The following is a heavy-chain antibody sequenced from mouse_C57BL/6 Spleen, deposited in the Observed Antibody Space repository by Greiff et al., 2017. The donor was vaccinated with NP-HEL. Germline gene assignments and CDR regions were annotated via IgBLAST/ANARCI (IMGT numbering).Heavy chain of an antibody. CDR1: GYTFTSYW. Sequence: QVQLKQPGAELVKPGASVTLSCKASGYTFTSYWMHWVKQRPGQGLEWIGMIHPNSGSTNYNEKFKSKATLTVDKSSSTAYMQLSSLTSEDSAVYYCARAGPYAMDYWGQGTSVTVSS. V-gene: IGHV1-64*01. CDR3: ARAGPYAMDY. D-gene: IGHD3-3*01. CDR2: IHPNSGST. J-gene: IGHJ4*01.